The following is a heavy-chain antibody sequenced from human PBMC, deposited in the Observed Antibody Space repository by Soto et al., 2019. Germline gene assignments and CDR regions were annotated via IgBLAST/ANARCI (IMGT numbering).Heavy chain of an antibody. CDR2: MSYDGSNK. J-gene: IGHJ4*02. Sequence: QVQLVESGGGVVQPGRSLRLSCAASGFTFSSYGMHWVRQAPGKGLEWVAVMSYDGSNKYYADAVKGRFTISRDNSKNTLYLQMNSLRAEDTAVDYCAKAHGRWLRSFGYWGQGTLVTVSS. V-gene: IGHV3-30*18. D-gene: IGHD5-12*01. CDR1: GFTFSSYG. CDR3: AKAHGRWLRSFGY.